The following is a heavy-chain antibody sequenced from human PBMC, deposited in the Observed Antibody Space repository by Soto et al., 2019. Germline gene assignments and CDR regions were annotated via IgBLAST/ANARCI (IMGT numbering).Heavy chain of an antibody. V-gene: IGHV1-46*01. CDR1: GYTFTSYY. J-gene: IGHJ6*02. CDR2: INPSGGST. Sequence: ASVKVSCKASGYTFTSYYMHWVRQAPGQGLEWMGIINPSGGSTSYAQKFQGRVTMTRDTSTSTVYMELSSLRSEDTAVYYCARAAVSEYCSSTSCYPDNYGMDVWG. CDR3: ARAAVSEYCSSTSCYPDNYGMDV. D-gene: IGHD2-2*01.